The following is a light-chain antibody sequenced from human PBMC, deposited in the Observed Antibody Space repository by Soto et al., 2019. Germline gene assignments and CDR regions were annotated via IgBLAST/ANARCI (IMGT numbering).Light chain of an antibody. CDR2: EDS. Sequence: QSALTQPASVSGSPGQSITISCTGTSSDVGSYNLVSWYQQHPGKAPKLMIYEDSKRPSGVSNRFSGSKSGNTASLTISGLQTEDEADYYCCSYAASSTYVFGT. J-gene: IGLJ1*01. CDR1: SSDVGSYNL. V-gene: IGLV2-23*01. CDR3: CSYAASSTYV.